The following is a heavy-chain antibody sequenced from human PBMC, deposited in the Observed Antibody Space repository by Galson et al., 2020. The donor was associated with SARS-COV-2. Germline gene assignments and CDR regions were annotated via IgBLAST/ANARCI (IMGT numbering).Heavy chain of an antibody. CDR2: FNIVSGTP. D-gene: IGHD3-10*01. CDR1: GFIFSSYA. J-gene: IGHJ4*02. Sequence: GGSLRLSCAASGFIFSSYAMYWVRQAPGKGLEWVSGFNIVSGTPYYADSVKGRFTISRDNSKNILYLQMNSLRVEDTATYYCAKGRVRGYNHDSLDDWGQGTLVTVSS. V-gene: IGHV3-23*01. CDR3: AKGRVRGYNHDSLDD.